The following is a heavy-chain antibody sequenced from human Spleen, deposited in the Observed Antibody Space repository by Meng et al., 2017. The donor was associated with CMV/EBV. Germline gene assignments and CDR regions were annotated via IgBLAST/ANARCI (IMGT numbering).Heavy chain of an antibody. D-gene: IGHD2-21*01. J-gene: IGHJ6*02. CDR3: ASREVVIAIGYYYYGMDV. CDR1: GGTFSSYA. Sequence: SVKVSCKASGGTFSSYAISWVRQAPGQGLEWMGGIIPILGIANYAQKFQGRVTITADKSTSTAYMELSSLRSEDTAVYYCASREVVIAIGYYYYGMDVWGQGTTVTVSS. V-gene: IGHV1-69*10. CDR2: IIPILGIA.